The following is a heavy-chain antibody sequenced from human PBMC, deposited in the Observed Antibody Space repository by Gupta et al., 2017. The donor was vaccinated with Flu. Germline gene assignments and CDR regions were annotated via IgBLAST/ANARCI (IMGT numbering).Heavy chain of an antibody. D-gene: IGHD3-10*02. CDR3: ARSGLDSSADADAMFES. CDR1: GWIFTFRH. CDR2: ITPYNGDT. V-gene: IGHV1-45*02. J-gene: IGHJ1*01. Sequence: QMQLVQSGAEVKKTGSSVRVSCKASGWIFTFRHLHWVRQVPGRPLEWMGWITPYNGDTKYAQQFLGRLTIGRDPSINPMFMELRGLTSDDSGIYYCARSGLDSSADADAMFESWGQGTLVTVSS.